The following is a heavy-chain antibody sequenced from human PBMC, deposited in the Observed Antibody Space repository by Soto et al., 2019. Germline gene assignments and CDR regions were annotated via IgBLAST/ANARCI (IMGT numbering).Heavy chain of an antibody. D-gene: IGHD3-22*01. Sequence: ASVKVSCKASGGTFSSYSISWVLQAPGQGLEWMGGIIPIFGTANYAQKFQGRVTITADESTSTAYMELSSLRSEDTAVYYCARDRNYYDSSAQEGYFDYWGQGTLVTV. CDR2: IIPIFGTA. CDR1: GGTFSSYS. V-gene: IGHV1-69*13. J-gene: IGHJ4*02. CDR3: ARDRNYYDSSAQEGYFDY.